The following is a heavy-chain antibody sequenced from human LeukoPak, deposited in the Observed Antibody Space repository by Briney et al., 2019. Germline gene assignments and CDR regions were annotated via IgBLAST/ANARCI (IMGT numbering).Heavy chain of an antibody. CDR3: ARDRTYYYDSSGYYSLYYYYGMDV. CDR1: GFTFSSYS. CDR2: ISSSSSTI. Sequence: GGSLRLSCAASGFTFSSYSMNWVRQAPGKGLEWVSYISSSSSTIYYADSVKGRFTISRDNAKNSLYLQMNSLRAEDTAVYYCARDRTYYYDSSGYYSLYYYYGMDVWGQGTTVTVSS. V-gene: IGHV3-48*04. J-gene: IGHJ6*02. D-gene: IGHD3-22*01.